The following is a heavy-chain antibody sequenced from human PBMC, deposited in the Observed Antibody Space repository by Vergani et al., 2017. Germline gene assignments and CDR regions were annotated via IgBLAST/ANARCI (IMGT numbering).Heavy chain of an antibody. Sequence: QVQLVQSGAEVKKPGASVKVSCKASGYTFTSYGISWVRQAPGQGLEWMGWISAYNGNTNYAQKLQGRVTMTTDTSTSTAYMELMSLRSDDTAVYYCARGYSSSWYYYYYGMDVWGQGTTVTVSS. CDR2: ISAYNGNT. J-gene: IGHJ6*02. D-gene: IGHD6-13*01. V-gene: IGHV1-18*01. CDR1: GYTFTSYG. CDR3: ARGYSSSWYYYYYGMDV.